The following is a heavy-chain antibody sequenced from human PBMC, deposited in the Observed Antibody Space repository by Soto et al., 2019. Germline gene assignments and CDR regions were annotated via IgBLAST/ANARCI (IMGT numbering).Heavy chain of an antibody. V-gene: IGHV5-51*01. CDR2: IYPGDSDT. D-gene: IGHD3-10*01. CDR1: GYGFTSYW. J-gene: IGHJ4*02. Sequence: GESLKISCKGSGYGFTSYWIGWVRQMPGKGLEWMGIIYPGDSDTRYSPSFQGQVTISADKSISTAYLQWSSLKASDTAMYYCARQSMVRGVIIGRNFDYWGQGTLVTVSS. CDR3: ARQSMVRGVIIGRNFDY.